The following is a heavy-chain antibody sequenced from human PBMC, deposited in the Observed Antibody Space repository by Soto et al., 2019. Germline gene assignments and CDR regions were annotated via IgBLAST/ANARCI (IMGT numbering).Heavy chain of an antibody. CDR3: AGGIAARPLGY. V-gene: IGHV4-39*07. CDR2: IYYSGST. CDR1: GGSITSSSYY. J-gene: IGHJ4*02. D-gene: IGHD6-6*01. Sequence: PSETLSLTCTVSGGSITSSSYYWGWILQPPGKGLEWIGSIYYSGSTYYNPSLKSRVTISVDRSKNQFSLRLSSVTAADTAVYYCAGGIAARPLGYWGQGTLVTVSS.